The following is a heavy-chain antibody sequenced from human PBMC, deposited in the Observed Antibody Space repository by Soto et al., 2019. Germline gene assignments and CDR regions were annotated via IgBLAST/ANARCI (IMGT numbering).Heavy chain of an antibody. J-gene: IGHJ5*02. CDR2: INAGNGNT. CDR3: ARERRARNWFDP. V-gene: IGHV1-3*01. CDR1: GYTFTSYA. Sequence: ASVKVSCKASGYTFTSYAMHWVRQAPGQRLEWMGWINAGNGNTKYSQKFQGSVTITRDTSASTAYMELSSLRSEDTAVYYCARERRARNWFDPWGQGTLVTVS.